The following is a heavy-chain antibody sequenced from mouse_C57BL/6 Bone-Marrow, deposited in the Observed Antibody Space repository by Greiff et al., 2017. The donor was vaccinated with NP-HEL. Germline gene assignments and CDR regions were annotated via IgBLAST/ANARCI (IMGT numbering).Heavy chain of an antibody. Sequence: DVMLVESGGGLVQPGGSLKLSCAASGFTFSDYYMYWVRQTPEKRLEWVAYISNGGGSTYYPDTVKGRFTISRDTAKNTLYLQMSRLKSKDTAMDYCARLGDYERAWFADWGQGTLVTVSA. CDR2: ISNGGGST. V-gene: IGHV5-12*01. D-gene: IGHD2-4*01. CDR3: ARLGDYERAWFAD. J-gene: IGHJ3*01. CDR1: GFTFSDYY.